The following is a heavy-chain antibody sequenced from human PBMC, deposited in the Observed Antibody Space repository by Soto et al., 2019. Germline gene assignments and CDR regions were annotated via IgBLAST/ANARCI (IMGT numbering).Heavy chain of an antibody. CDR1: GFTFSSYG. Sequence: PGGSLRLSCAASGFTFSSYGMHWVRQAPGKGLEWVAVISYDGSNKYYADSVKGRFTISRDNSKNTLYLQMNSLRAEDTAVYYCATDSSGYYRDYWGQGTLVTVSS. V-gene: IGHV3-30*03. CDR3: ATDSSGYYRDY. J-gene: IGHJ4*02. CDR2: ISYDGSNK. D-gene: IGHD3-22*01.